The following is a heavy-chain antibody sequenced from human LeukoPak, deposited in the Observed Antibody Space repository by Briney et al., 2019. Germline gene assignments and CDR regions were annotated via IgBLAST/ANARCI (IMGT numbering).Heavy chain of an antibody. J-gene: IGHJ3*01. CDR2: ISGSSHKS. V-gene: IGHV3-23*01. Sequence: GGSLRLSCAASGFTFSDYAMTWVRQAPGKGLEWVSAISGSSHKSYYTDSVKGRFTISRDNSKNTLYLQMDRLRAEDTSVYYCVAGDWGARDSFDLWGRGTMVTVSS. CDR1: GFTFSDYA. CDR3: VAGDWGARDSFDL. D-gene: IGHD2-21*02.